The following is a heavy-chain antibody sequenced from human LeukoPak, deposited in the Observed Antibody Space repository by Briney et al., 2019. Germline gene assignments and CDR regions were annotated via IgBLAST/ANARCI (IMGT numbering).Heavy chain of an antibody. CDR1: GYTFTSYG. CDR3: ARDLGVYSGSYSHY. D-gene: IGHD1-26*01. J-gene: IGHJ4*02. V-gene: IGHV1-18*01. Sequence: GASVKVSCKASGYTFTSYGISWVRQAPGQGLEWMGWISAYNGNTNYAQKLQGRVTMTTDTFTSTAYMELRSLRSDDTAVYYCARDLGVYSGSYSHYWGQGTLVTVSS. CDR2: ISAYNGNT.